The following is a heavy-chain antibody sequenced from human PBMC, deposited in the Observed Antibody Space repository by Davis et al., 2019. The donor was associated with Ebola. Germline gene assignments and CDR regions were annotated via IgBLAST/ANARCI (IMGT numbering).Heavy chain of an antibody. CDR2: INPDGDRT. V-gene: IGHV3-74*01. Sequence: PGGSLRLSCAASGFTFRTYWMHWVRHAPGKGPVWVSRINPDGDRTGYADSVKGRFTISRDNAKNTLYLQMNSLKTEDTAVYYCGLFYYDLGTYWFDPWGQGTLVTVSS. CDR3: GLFYYDLGTYWFDP. D-gene: IGHD3-10*01. CDR1: GFTFRTYW. J-gene: IGHJ5*02.